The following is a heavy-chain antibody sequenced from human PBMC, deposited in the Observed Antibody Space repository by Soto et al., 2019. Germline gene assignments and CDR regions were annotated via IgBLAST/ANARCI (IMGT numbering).Heavy chain of an antibody. CDR1: GGSISSYY. J-gene: IGHJ5*02. CDR2: IYYSGST. Sequence: SETLSLTCTVSGGSISSYYWSWIRQPPGKGLEWIGYIYYSGSTNYNPSLKSRVTISVDTSKNQFSLKLSSVTAADTAVYYCAREWRAAAVVWFDPWGQGTLVTVSS. CDR3: AREWRAAAVVWFDP. V-gene: IGHV4-59*01. D-gene: IGHD6-13*01.